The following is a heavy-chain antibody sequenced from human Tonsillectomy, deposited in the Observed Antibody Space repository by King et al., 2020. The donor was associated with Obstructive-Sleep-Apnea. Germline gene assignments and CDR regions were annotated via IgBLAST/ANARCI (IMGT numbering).Heavy chain of an antibody. J-gene: IGHJ4*02. CDR1: GFTFDDYA. D-gene: IGHD3-22*01. V-gene: IGHV3-9*01. Sequence: ELQLVQSGGGLVQPGRSLRLSCSASGFTFDDYAMHWVRQAPGKGLEWVSGISWNSGGIGYADSVKGRFTISRVNAKNSLYLQMNSLRTDDTALYYCVKKYYYDMSTYFFFDYWGQGTLVAVSS. CDR3: VKKYYYDMSTYFFFDY. CDR2: ISWNSGGI.